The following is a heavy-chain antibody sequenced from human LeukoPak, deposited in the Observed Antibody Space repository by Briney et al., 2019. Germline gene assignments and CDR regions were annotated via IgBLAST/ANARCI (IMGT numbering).Heavy chain of an antibody. CDR1: GYTFTSYG. J-gene: IGHJ3*02. V-gene: IGHV1-18*01. Sequence: ASVKVSCKASGYTFTSYGISWVRQAPGQGLEWMGWISAYNGNTNYAQKLQGRVAMTTDTSTSTAYMELRSLRSDDTAVYYCARDTRIRQVGADAFDIWGQETMVTVSS. D-gene: IGHD1-26*01. CDR2: ISAYNGNT. CDR3: ARDTRIRQVGADAFDI.